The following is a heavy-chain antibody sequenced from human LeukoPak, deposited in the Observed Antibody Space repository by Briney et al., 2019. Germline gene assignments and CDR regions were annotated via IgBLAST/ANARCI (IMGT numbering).Heavy chain of an antibody. CDR1: GYIFTSYW. CDR3: ARRGRSSSNFDF. Sequence: GESLKISCRGSGYIFTSYWITWVRQMPGKGLEWMGMIDPTDSYTNYSPSFQGHVTISTDKSISTAYLQWSSLKASDTAIYYCARRGRSSSNFDFWGQGTLVTVSS. D-gene: IGHD6-6*01. J-gene: IGHJ4*02. CDR2: IDPTDSYT. V-gene: IGHV5-10-1*01.